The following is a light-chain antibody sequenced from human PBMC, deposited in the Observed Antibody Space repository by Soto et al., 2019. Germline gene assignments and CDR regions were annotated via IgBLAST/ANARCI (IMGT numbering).Light chain of an antibody. Sequence: QSVLTQPPSASGTPGQRVTISCSGSSSNIGNHYVYWYQQLPGTAPKLLIYTNNQRPSGVPDRFYGSKSGTSTSMAISGLRSEDEADYYCAAWDDSLSGVGFGGGTKLTVL. CDR3: AAWDDSLSGVG. J-gene: IGLJ2*01. V-gene: IGLV1-47*01. CDR1: SSNIGNHY. CDR2: TNN.